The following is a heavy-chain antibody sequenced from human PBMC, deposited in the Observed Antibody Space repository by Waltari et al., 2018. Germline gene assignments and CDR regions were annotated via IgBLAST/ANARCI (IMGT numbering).Heavy chain of an antibody. V-gene: IGHV1-2*02. CDR1: GYTFTGSY. Sequence: QVQLVQSGAEVKKPGASVKVSCKASGYTFTGSYMNWLRPAPGQGLEWMGWINPNSGGTNYAQKFQGRVTMTRDTSISTAYMELSRLRSDDTAVYYCARAFPQWTSSTSGYWGQGTLVTVSS. CDR3: ARAFPQWTSSTSGY. J-gene: IGHJ4*02. D-gene: IGHD2-2*01. CDR2: INPNSGGT.